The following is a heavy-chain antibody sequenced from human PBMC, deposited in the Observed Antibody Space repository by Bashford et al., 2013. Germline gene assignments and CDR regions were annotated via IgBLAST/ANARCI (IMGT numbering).Heavy chain of an antibody. CDR3: ARNSSGAADHFDS. CDR2: YFYSGST. Sequence: SETLSLTCTISGGSIRSSDFYWGWIRSPREGLEWIASYFYSGSTHYNPSLKSRVTISVDTSKTSSPDSTLCDRADTAVYYXARNSSGAADHFDSVGQGPWSPSPQ. V-gene: IGHV4-39*01. J-gene: IGHJ4*02. CDR1: GGSIRSSDFY. D-gene: IGHD6-25*01.